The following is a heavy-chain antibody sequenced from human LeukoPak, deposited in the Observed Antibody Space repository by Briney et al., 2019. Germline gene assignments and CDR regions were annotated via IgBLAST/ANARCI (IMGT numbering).Heavy chain of an antibody. CDR3: ASPAKRDCSGGSCYPGGAFDI. J-gene: IGHJ3*02. D-gene: IGHD2-15*01. CDR1: GYIFTSYW. CDR2: IFPGDSDT. V-gene: IGHV5-51*01. Sequence: GESLKISCKASGYIFTSYWIGWVRQMPGKGLEWMGVIFPGDSDTKYSPSFQGQVTISADKSIGTAYLQWSSLKVSDTAMYYCASPAKRDCSGGSCYPGGAFDIWGQGTMVTVSS.